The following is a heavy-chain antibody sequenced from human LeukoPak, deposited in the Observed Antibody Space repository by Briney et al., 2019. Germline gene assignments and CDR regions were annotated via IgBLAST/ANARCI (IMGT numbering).Heavy chain of an antibody. V-gene: IGHV3-66*01. CDR3: ARSPEGCSGGSCYNPPDY. Sequence: GGSLRLSCAASGFTFSSYAMSWVRQAPGKGLEWVSVIYSGGSTYYADSVKGRFTISRDNSKNTLYLQMNSLRAEDTAVYYCARSPEGCSGGSCYNPPDYWGQGTLVTVSS. D-gene: IGHD2-15*01. CDR2: IYSGGST. J-gene: IGHJ4*02. CDR1: GFTFSSYA.